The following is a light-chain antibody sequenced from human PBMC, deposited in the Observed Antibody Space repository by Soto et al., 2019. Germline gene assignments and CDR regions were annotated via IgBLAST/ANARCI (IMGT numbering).Light chain of an antibody. Sequence: EIVLTQSPATLSLSPGERATLSCRASQSVSSYLAWYQQKSGQAPRLLIYDASNRATGIPARFSGSGSGTDFTLTISSLEPEDFAVYYCQQRGNWPLTFGGGTKVEIK. V-gene: IGKV3-11*01. CDR1: QSVSSY. J-gene: IGKJ4*01. CDR2: DAS. CDR3: QQRGNWPLT.